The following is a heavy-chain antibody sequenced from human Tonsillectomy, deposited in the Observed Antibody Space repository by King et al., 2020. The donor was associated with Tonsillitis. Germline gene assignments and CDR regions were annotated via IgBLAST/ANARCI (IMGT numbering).Heavy chain of an antibody. J-gene: IGHJ4*02. V-gene: IGHV1-2*02. CDR3: ARGYPNRGY. CDR2: INPNSGGT. Sequence: VQLVQSGAEVKKPGASVKVSCKASGYTFTDYYMHWVRQAPGQGLEWMGWINPNSGGTKYAQKFQGRVTVTRDTSISTSYMELSRLRSDDSAVYSCARGYPNRGYWGQGTQVTVSS. D-gene: IGHD1-14*01. CDR1: GYTFTDYY.